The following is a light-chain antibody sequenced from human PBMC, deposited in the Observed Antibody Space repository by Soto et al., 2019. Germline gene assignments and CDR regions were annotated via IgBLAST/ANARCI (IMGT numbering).Light chain of an antibody. CDR2: TAA. Sequence: IHMTQSPSSLSASVGDRVTITCRASQRITTYLNWYQQKPGKAPKLLISTAATLQGGVPSRFSGSGTGTDFTLTLTTLQLEDFATYFCQQSYSTPYTFGQGTKLEIK. CDR1: QRITTY. CDR3: QQSYSTPYT. V-gene: IGKV1-39*01. J-gene: IGKJ2*01.